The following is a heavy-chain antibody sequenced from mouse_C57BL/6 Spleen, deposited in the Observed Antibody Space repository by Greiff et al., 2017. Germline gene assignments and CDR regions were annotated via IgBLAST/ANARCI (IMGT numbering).Heavy chain of an antibody. D-gene: IGHD2-4*01. V-gene: IGHV7-3*01. Sequence: EVKVVESGGGLVQPRGSLSLSCAASGFTFPDYYMSWGRQPPGKALEWLGFIRNKANGYTTEYSASVTGRFTISRDNSQSILYLQMNALRAEDSATYYCARYTGDYDYYAMDYWGQGTSVTVSS. CDR2: IRNKANGYTT. J-gene: IGHJ4*01. CDR3: ARYTGDYDYYAMDY. CDR1: GFTFPDYY.